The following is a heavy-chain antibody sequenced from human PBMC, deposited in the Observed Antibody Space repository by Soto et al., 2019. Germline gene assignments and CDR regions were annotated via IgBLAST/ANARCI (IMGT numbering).Heavy chain of an antibody. D-gene: IGHD2-15*01. CDR2: IIPIFGTA. V-gene: IGHV1-69*13. Sequence: SVKVSCKASGGTFSSYAISWVRQAPGQGLEWMGGIIPIFGTANYAQKFQGRVTITADESTSTAYMELSSLRSEDTAVYFCARDPFSQYSPDSSGFSNWGPGTMVTVSS. J-gene: IGHJ4*02. CDR1: GGTFSSYA. CDR3: ARDPFSQYSPDSSGFSN.